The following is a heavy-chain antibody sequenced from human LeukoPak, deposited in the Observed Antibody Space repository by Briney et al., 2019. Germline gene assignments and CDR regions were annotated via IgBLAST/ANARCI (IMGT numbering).Heavy chain of an antibody. CDR1: GFTFDDYA. CDR3: AKVTGVGATREYYFDY. CDR2: ISWNSGSI. V-gene: IGHV3-9*01. Sequence: GGSLRLSCAASGFTFDDYAMHWVRQAPGKGLEWVSGISWNSGSIGYADSVKGRFTISRDNSKNTLYLQMNSLRAEDTAVYYCAKVTGVGATREYYFDYWGQGTLVTVSS. J-gene: IGHJ4*02. D-gene: IGHD1-26*01.